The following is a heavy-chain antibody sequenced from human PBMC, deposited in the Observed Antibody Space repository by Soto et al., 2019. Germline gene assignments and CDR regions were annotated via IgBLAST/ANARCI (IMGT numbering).Heavy chain of an antibody. J-gene: IGHJ5*02. CDR3: ARMATFGSLNWFDP. D-gene: IGHD3-16*01. V-gene: IGHV1-8*01. CDR1: GYSFTNND. Sequence: QVKLVQSGAEVREPGASVKVSCKASGYSFTNNDVSWVRQATGQGLEWMGWMNPGSGDTGYAQKFQGRVTMTRDISIATGYMELSSLRSDDTAIYYCARMATFGSLNWFDPWGQGTLVTVSS. CDR2: MNPGSGDT.